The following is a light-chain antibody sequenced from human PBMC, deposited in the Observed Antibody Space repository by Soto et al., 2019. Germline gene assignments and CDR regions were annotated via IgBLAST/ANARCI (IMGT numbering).Light chain of an antibody. CDR1: QSLVHGDGNTY. J-gene: IGKJ1*01. CDR2: RVS. Sequence: DIVMTQSPLSLPVTLGQPASISCRSSQSLVHGDGNTYLNWYLQRPGQSPRRLIYRVSNRDSGVPDRFSGSGSGTDFTLKSSRVEAEDVGVYYCMQGTYRRTFGQGTKVEIK. CDR3: MQGTYRRT. V-gene: IGKV2-30*02.